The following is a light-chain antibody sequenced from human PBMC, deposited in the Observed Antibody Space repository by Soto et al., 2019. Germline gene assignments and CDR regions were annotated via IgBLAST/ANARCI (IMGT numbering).Light chain of an antibody. J-gene: IGLJ1*01. Sequence: QSVLTQPPSVSGAPGQRVTISCTGITSNIGAGYDVNWYQQLPGTAPKLLIYGNSNRPSGVPDRFSGSKSGTSASLAITGLQAEDEADHYCQSYDSSLSGLVFGTGTKLTVL. V-gene: IGLV1-40*01. CDR3: QSYDSSLSGLV. CDR2: GNS. CDR1: TSNIGAGYD.